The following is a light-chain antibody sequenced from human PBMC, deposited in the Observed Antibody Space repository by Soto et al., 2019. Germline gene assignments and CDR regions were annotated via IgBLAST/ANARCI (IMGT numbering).Light chain of an antibody. CDR2: AAS. Sequence: DIKMTQSPSSLSASVGDRVSITCRASQSISNYLQWYQQKSGQAPKLLVYAASSLHSGVPSRFSGSGSGTDFTLTISSLQPEDFATYYCLQTYTSLTWTFGQGTRVEI. V-gene: IGKV1-39*01. CDR1: QSISNY. CDR3: LQTYTSLTWT. J-gene: IGKJ1*01.